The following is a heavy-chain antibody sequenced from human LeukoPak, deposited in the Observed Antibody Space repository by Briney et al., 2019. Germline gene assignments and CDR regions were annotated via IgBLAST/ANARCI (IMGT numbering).Heavy chain of an antibody. Sequence: PGGSLRLSCAASGFAFNSQTMSWVRQAPGKGLEWVGRIKSKTDGGTTDYAAPVKGRFTISRDDSKNTLYLQINSLKTEDTAAYYCTTLGPWELQHYWGQGTLVTVSS. J-gene: IGHJ4*02. CDR2: IKSKTDGGTT. CDR1: GFAFNSQT. V-gene: IGHV3-15*01. CDR3: TTLGPWELQHY. D-gene: IGHD1-26*01.